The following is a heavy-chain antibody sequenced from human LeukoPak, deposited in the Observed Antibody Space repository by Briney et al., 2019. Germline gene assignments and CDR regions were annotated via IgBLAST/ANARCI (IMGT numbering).Heavy chain of an antibody. CDR2: IYYSGST. CDR1: GGSVSSGSHY. J-gene: IGHJ4*02. D-gene: IGHD3-10*01. Sequence: PSETLSLTCTVSGGSVSSGSHYWSWIRQPPGKGLEWIGYIYYSGSTNYNPSLKSRVTIPVDTSKNQFSLKLSSVTAADTAVYYCASFDYYGSGMNYWGQGTLVTVSS. V-gene: IGHV4-61*01. CDR3: ASFDYYGSGMNY.